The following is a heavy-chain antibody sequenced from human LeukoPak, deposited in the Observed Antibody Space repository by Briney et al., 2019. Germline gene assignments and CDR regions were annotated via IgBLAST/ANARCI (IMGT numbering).Heavy chain of an antibody. J-gene: IGHJ4*02. V-gene: IGHV4-61*01. Sequence: NPSETLSLTCTVSGGSVSSGSYYWSWIRQPPGKGLEWIGYISYSGSTNYNPSLKSRVTISVDTSKNQFSLRLSSVTAADTAVYYCARSAGVAVAVDYWGQGTQVTVSS. CDR2: ISYSGST. CDR1: GGSVSSGSYY. CDR3: ARSAGVAVAVDY. D-gene: IGHD6-19*01.